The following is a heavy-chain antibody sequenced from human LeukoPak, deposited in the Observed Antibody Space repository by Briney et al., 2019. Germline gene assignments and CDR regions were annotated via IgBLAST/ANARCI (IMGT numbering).Heavy chain of an antibody. CDR2: INGNGGNT. D-gene: IGHD1-26*01. Sequence: PGGSLRLSCAASGFTFNNYAMHWVRQAPGKGLEYVSAINGNGGNTYYANSVKGRFTISRDNSKNTLYLQMGSLRAEDTAVYYCARDRSFLGTYDRDFDYWGQGTLVTVSS. V-gene: IGHV3-64*01. CDR3: ARDRSFLGTYDRDFDY. CDR1: GFTFNNYA. J-gene: IGHJ4*02.